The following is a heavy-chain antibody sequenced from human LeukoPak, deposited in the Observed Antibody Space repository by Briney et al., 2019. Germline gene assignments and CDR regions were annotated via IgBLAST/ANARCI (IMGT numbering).Heavy chain of an antibody. V-gene: IGHV4-61*02. Sequence: PSQTLSLTCTVSGGSISSGSYYWSWIRQPAGKGLEWIGRIYTSGSTNYNPSLKSRVTISVDTSKNQFSLKLSSVTAADTAVYYCARDRGGDPRIAARPAYYYYYYMDVWGKGTMVTVSS. J-gene: IGHJ6*03. CDR2: IYTSGST. D-gene: IGHD6-6*01. CDR1: GGSISSGSYY. CDR3: ARDRGGDPRIAARPAYYYYYYMDV.